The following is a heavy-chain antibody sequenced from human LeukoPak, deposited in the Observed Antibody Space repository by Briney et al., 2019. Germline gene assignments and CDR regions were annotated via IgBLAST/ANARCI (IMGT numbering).Heavy chain of an antibody. V-gene: IGHV3-7*01. D-gene: IGHD7-27*01. Sequence: GGSLRLSCAASVFTFSSYWMSWVPHAPGKGLEWVASIRADGSGKFYVDSVKGRFSISRDDAKSSLYLQMNSLGAEDTAVYYCARDPGDYWGQGTLVTVSS. J-gene: IGHJ4*02. CDR3: ARDPGDY. CDR2: IRADGSGK. CDR1: VFTFSSYW.